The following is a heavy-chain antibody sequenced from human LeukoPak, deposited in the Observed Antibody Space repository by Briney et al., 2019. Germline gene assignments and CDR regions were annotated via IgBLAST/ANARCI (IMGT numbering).Heavy chain of an antibody. CDR1: GFTFSSYG. V-gene: IGHV3-33*08. Sequence: GRSLRLSCAASGFTFSSYGMHWVRQAPGKGREWVAVIWYDGSNKYYADSVKGRFTISRDNSKNTLYLQMNSLRAEDTAVYYCARDIYTVRGVTAYWGQGTLVTVSS. CDR2: IWYDGSNK. J-gene: IGHJ4*02. CDR3: ARDIYTVRGVTAY. D-gene: IGHD3-10*01.